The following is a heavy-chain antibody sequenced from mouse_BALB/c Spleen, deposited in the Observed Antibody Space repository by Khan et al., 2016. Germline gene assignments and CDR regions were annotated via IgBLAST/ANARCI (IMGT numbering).Heavy chain of an antibody. CDR2: ISYSGST. CDR3: ARYDYDRGYFDY. J-gene: IGHJ2*01. CDR1: GYSITSDYA. D-gene: IGHD2-4*01. Sequence: EVQLQESGPGLVKPSQSLSLTCTVTGYSITSDYAWNWIRQFPGNKLEWMGNISYSGSTSYNPSLKSRTSITRDTSKNQFFLQLNSVATEDTATYYCARYDYDRGYFDYWGQGTTLTVSS. V-gene: IGHV3-2*02.